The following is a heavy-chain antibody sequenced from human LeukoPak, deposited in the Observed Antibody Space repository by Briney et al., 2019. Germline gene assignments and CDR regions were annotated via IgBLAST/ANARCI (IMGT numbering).Heavy chain of an antibody. J-gene: IGHJ4*02. CDR3: AKDGIRVVAATKFDY. D-gene: IGHD2-15*01. CDR1: GFTFSSYA. Sequence: GGSLRLSCAASGFTFSSYAMSWVRQAPGKGLEWVSAISGSGGSTYYADSVKGRFTISRDNSKNTLYLQMNSLRAEDTAVYYCAKDGIRVVAATKFDYWGQGTLVTVSS. V-gene: IGHV3-23*01. CDR2: ISGSGGST.